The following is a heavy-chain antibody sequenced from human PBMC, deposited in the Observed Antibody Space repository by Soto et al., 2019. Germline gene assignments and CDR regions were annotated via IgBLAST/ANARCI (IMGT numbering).Heavy chain of an antibody. J-gene: IGHJ6*03. Sequence: SVKVSCKASGGTFSSYTISWVRQAPGQGLEWMGRIIPILGIANYAQKFQGRVTITADKSTSTAYMELSSLRSEDTAVYYCAREYCSGGSCYQPKDYYYYMDVWGKGTTVSVSS. CDR2: IIPILGIA. CDR1: GGTFSSYT. D-gene: IGHD2-15*01. V-gene: IGHV1-69*02. CDR3: AREYCSGGSCYQPKDYYYYMDV.